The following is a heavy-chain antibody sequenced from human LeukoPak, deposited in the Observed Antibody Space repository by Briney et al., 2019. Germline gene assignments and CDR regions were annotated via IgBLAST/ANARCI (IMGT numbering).Heavy chain of an antibody. CDR2: ISHDETHK. CDR3: ARDDPIFGFDY. V-gene: IGHV3-30-3*01. J-gene: IGHJ4*02. D-gene: IGHD3-3*01. CDR1: GFTFRTYT. Sequence: PGRSLRLSCAASGFTFRTYTMHWVRQAPGKGLEWVAVISHDETHKYYSDSVKGRFTISRDNSKNTLYLQMNSLRAEDMAVYYCARDDPIFGFDYWGQGTLVTVSS.